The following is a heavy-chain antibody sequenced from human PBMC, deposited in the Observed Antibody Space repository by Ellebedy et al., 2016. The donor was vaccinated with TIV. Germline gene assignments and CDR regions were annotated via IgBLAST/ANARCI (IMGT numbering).Heavy chain of an antibody. CDR1: GFTVSSYY. Sequence: GESLKISCAASGFTVSSYYMNWVRQAPGEGLEWVSYISSSSTTKYADSVKGRFTISRDNAKSSLYLQMNSLRDEDTAVYYCGRGITARQANRAVDYWGQGTLVTVSS. J-gene: IGHJ4*02. CDR2: ISSSSTT. V-gene: IGHV3-69-1*01. D-gene: IGHD3-3*01. CDR3: GRGITARQANRAVDY.